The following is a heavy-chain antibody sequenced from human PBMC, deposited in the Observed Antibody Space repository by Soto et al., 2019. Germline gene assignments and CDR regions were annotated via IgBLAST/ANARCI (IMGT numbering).Heavy chain of an antibody. V-gene: IGHV3-23*01. Sequence: GGSLRLSCAASGFTLSSYAMSWSRQAPGKGLEWVSAISGSGGTTYYADSVKGRFTISRDTSKNTLYLQMNSLRAEDTAVYYCAKVERYYYDSSGYYSSPLFWGQGTLVTVSS. CDR2: ISGSGGTT. D-gene: IGHD3-22*01. CDR1: GFTLSSYA. CDR3: AKVERYYYDSSGYYSSPLF. J-gene: IGHJ4*02.